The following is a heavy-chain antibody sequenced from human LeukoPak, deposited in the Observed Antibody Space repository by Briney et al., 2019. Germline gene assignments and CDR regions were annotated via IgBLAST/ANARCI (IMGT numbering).Heavy chain of an antibody. J-gene: IGHJ6*03. Sequence: SETLSLTCTVSGGSISSSSYYWGWIRQPPGKGLEWIGSIYYSGSTYYNPSLKSRVTISVDTSKNQFSLKLSSVTAADTAVYYCASNHLDLYYYYYMDVWGKGTTATVSS. CDR3: ASNHLDLYYYYYMDV. D-gene: IGHD3-3*02. V-gene: IGHV4-39*07. CDR2: IYYSGST. CDR1: GGSISSSSYY.